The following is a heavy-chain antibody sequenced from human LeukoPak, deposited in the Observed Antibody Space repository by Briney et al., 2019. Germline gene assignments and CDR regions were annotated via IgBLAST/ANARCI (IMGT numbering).Heavy chain of an antibody. V-gene: IGHV3-30*02. CDR3: AKDNPLDY. J-gene: IGHJ4*02. CDR2: IRYDGNNK. CDR1: GFTFSNYG. Sequence: GGSLRLSCGASGFTFSNYGMLWVRQAPGKGLEWVAFIRYDGNNKLYADSMKGRFTISRDNSKNTLYLHINSLRAEDTAVYYCAKDNPLDYWGQGTLVTVSS. D-gene: IGHD1-14*01.